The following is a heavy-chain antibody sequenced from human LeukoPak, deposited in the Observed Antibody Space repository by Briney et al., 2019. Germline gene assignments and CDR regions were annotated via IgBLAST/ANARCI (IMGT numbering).Heavy chain of an antibody. D-gene: IGHD2-15*01. J-gene: IGHJ3*02. CDR3: VGDIVVVAQDGAFDI. CDR1: GFTFSSYE. V-gene: IGHV3-48*03. Sequence: SGGSLRLSCAASGFTFSSYEMNWVRQAPGKGLEWVSYISSSGSTIYYADSVKGRFTISRDNAKNSLYLQMNSLRAEDTAVYYCVGDIVVVAQDGAFDIWGQGTMVTVSS. CDR2: ISSSGSTI.